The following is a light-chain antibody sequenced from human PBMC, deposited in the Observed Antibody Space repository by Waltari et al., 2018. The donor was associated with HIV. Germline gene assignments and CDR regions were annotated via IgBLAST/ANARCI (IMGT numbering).Light chain of an antibody. J-gene: IGLJ3*02. CDR3: SSYAGSNNRWV. V-gene: IGLV2-8*01. CDR2: EVS. Sequence: QSALTPPPSASGSPGQSVTISCTGTSSDVGGYNYVSWYQQHPGKAPKLMSYEVSKRPSGVPDRFSGSKSGSTASLTVSGLQAEDEADYYCSSYAGSNNRWVFGGGTKLTVL. CDR1: SSDVGGYNY.